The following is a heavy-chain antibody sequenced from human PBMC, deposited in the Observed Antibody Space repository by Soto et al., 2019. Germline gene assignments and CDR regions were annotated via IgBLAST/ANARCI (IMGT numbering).Heavy chain of an antibody. Sequence: PAETRSLACTVSGGAISRSCYYWGWIRQPPGKGLEWIGSIYFSGSTYYNPSLKSRVTISVDTSKNQFSLKLSSVTAADTAVYYCATGHSSSNGYRQFDYLGQGTLVTVS. CDR3: ATGHSSSNGYRQFDY. CDR1: GGAISRSCYY. V-gene: IGHV4-39*01. CDR2: IYFSGST. J-gene: IGHJ4*02. D-gene: IGHD6-25*01.